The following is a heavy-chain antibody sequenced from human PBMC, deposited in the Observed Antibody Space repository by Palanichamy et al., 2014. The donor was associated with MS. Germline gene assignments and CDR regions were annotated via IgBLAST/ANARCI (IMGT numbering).Heavy chain of an antibody. CDR3: ARAGPHWFDP. Sequence: QVQLQQSGPGLVKPSQTLSLTCAISGDTVSCKSATWHWIRQSPSRGLEWLGRTYYRSKWYYDYAPSLKSRITLNSETSKNQFSLQLKSVTPEDTAVYYCARAGPHWFDPWGQGTLVTVSS. CDR1: GDTVSCKSAT. CDR2: TYYRSKWYY. V-gene: IGHV6-1*01. J-gene: IGHJ5*02.